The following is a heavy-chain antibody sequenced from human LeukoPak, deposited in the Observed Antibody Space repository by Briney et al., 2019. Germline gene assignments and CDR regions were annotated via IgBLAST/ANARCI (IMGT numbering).Heavy chain of an antibody. CDR3: ARLGRSYYLDY. J-gene: IGHJ4*02. Sequence: SETLSLTCTVSGGSISSSSYYWGWIRQPPGKGLEWIGSIYYSGSTYYNPSLKSRVTISVDTSKNQFSLKLSSVTAADTAVYCCARLGRSYYLDYWGQGTLVTVSS. CDR2: IYYSGST. D-gene: IGHD1-26*01. V-gene: IGHV4-39*01. CDR1: GGSISSSSYY.